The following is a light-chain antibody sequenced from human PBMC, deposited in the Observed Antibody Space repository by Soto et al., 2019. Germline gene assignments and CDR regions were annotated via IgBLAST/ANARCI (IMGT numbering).Light chain of an antibody. CDR1: QSVGSDY. Sequence: EIVLTQSPGTLSLSPGERATLSCRASQSVGSDYLAWYQQKPGQAPRLLIYNASSRATGIPDRFSGSGSGTDFTLTISRLEPEDFAVYYCQQYGNSRGTFGQGTKVDIK. CDR3: QQYGNSRGT. V-gene: IGKV3-20*01. J-gene: IGKJ1*01. CDR2: NAS.